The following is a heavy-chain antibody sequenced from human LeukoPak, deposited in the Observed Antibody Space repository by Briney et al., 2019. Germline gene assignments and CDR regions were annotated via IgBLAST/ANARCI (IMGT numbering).Heavy chain of an antibody. CDR3: ASSIVGATIPHFDY. CDR1: GGTFSSYA. CDR2: IIPIFGTA. J-gene: IGHJ4*02. Sequence: SVKVSCKASGGTFSSYAISWVRQAPGQGLEWMGGIIPIFGTANYAQKFQGRVTITADESTSTAYMELSSLRSEDTAVYYCASSIVGATIPHFDYWGQGTLVTVSS. V-gene: IGHV1-69*13. D-gene: IGHD1-26*01.